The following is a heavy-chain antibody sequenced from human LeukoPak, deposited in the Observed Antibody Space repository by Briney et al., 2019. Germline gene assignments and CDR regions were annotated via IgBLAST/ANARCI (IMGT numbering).Heavy chain of an antibody. CDR3: ARSSNGVPFDY. Sequence: GESLKISCKGSGYSINNYWIAWVRQMPGKGLEWMGIIYPADSDIRYSPSFQGQVTISADKSISTAYLQWNSLKASDTAMYYCARSSNGVPFDYWGQGTLVTVSS. CDR2: IYPADSDI. CDR1: GYSINNYW. D-gene: IGHD4-11*01. V-gene: IGHV5-51*01. J-gene: IGHJ4*02.